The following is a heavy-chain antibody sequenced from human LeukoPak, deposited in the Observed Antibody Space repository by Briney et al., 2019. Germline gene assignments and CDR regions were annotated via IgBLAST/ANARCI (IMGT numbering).Heavy chain of an antibody. D-gene: IGHD6-13*01. J-gene: IGHJ4*02. CDR1: GGSISSTSYY. CDR3: VRLPFSSSSHN. Sequence: PSETLSLTCTVSGGSISSTSYYWGWIRQPPGKGLEWIASMYYSGSPHYNPSLRSRVTISVDTSKNQFSLRLSSVTAADTAAYYCVRLPFSSSSHNWGQGTLVTVSS. CDR2: MYYSGSP. V-gene: IGHV4-39*07.